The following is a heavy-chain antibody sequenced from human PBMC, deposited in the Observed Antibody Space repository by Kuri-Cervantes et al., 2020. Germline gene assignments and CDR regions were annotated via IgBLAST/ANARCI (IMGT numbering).Heavy chain of an antibody. CDR1: GFSFSSYA. V-gene: IGHV3-30*02. CDR2: IWYDGSTK. D-gene: IGHD3-10*01. CDR3: AKYGSENYYYDYMDV. Sequence: GGSLRLSCAASGFSFSSYAMNWVRQAPGKGLEWVAVIWYDGSTKYYADSVKGRFTISRDNSKNTVYLQVRSLRFEDTAVYYCAKYGSENYYYDYMDVWGKGTTVTVSS. J-gene: IGHJ6*03.